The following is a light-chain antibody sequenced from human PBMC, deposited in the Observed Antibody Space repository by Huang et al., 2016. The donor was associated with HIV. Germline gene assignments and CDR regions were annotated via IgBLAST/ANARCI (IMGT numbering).Light chain of an antibody. CDR1: QGISNT. Sequence: QLTQSPSSLSASVGDRVTITCRASQGISNTLAWDQQKPGKAPKLLIYDDSSLQTGAPSRFSGSGSGTDCTLTISSLQPEDCATYYCQQFNHYPLTFGGGTKVEIE. J-gene: IGKJ4*01. V-gene: IGKV1D-13*01. CDR3: QQFNHYPLT. CDR2: DDS.